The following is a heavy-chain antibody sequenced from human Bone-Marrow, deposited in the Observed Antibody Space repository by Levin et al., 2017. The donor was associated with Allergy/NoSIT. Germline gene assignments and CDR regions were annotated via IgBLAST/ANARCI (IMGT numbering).Heavy chain of an antibody. V-gene: IGHV1-69*04. CDR3: ARDLVYFYGSGSYADGFDI. Sequence: SVKVSCRASGGSFSTFTNNWVRQAPGQGLEWMGRIIPILDIGNNAQNFQGRVTITADKSTATAYMELRNLRSADTAVYYCARDLVYFYGSGSYADGFDIWGQGTVVTVSS. CDR2: IIPILDIG. J-gene: IGHJ3*02. D-gene: IGHD3-10*01. CDR1: GGSFSTFT.